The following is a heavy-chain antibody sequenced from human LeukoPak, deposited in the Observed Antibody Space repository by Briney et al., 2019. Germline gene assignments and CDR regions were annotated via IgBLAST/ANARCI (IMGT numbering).Heavy chain of an antibody. Sequence: PSETLSLTCAVYGGSFSGYYWSWIRQPPGKGLEWIGEINHSGSTNYNPSLKSRVTISVDTSKNQFSLKLSSVTAADTAVYYCARASGGSSWYPGWYFDLWGRGTLVTVSS. J-gene: IGHJ2*01. V-gene: IGHV4-34*01. CDR2: INHSGST. D-gene: IGHD6-13*01. CDR3: ARASGGSSWYPGWYFDL. CDR1: GGSFSGYY.